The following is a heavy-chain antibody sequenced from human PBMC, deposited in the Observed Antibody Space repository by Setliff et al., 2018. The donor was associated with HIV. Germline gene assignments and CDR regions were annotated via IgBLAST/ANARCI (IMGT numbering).Heavy chain of an antibody. D-gene: IGHD5-12*01. CDR2: IYYDGSNK. CDR1: GFTFSTYG. Sequence: PGGSLRLSCAASGFTFSTYGMHWVRQAPGKGLEWVAIIYYDGSNKYYADSVKGRFTISVDTSKNQFSLRLNSVTAADTAVYYCARGATLLPGYSDRWEYFYMDVWGKGTTVTVSS. V-gene: IGHV3-33*01. J-gene: IGHJ6*03. CDR3: ARGATLLPGYSDRWEYFYMDV.